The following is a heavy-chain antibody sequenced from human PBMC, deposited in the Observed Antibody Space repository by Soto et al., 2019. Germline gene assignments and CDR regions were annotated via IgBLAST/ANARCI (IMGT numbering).Heavy chain of an antibody. V-gene: IGHV3-23*01. CDR2: ISGSGDST. CDR1: GFTFSSYA. D-gene: IGHD1-26*01. J-gene: IGHJ4*02. Sequence: PGGSLRLSCAASGFTFSSYAMRWVRQAPVKGLEWVSAISGSGDSTYYADSVKGRFTISRDNSRNTLYLQMNSLRAEDTAVYYCARRGSGSYYDYWGQGNLVTVSS. CDR3: ARRGSGSYYDY.